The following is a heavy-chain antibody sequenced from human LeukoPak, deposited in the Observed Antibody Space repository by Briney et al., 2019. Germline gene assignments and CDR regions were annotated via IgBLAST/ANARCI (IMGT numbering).Heavy chain of an antibody. V-gene: IGHV3-30-3*01. CDR2: ISYDGSNK. CDR1: GFTFSSYA. D-gene: IGHD3-3*01. Sequence: QSGGSLRLSCAASGFTFSSYAMHWVRQAPGKGLEWVAVISYDGSNKYYADSVKGRFTISRDNSKNTLYLQMNSLRAEDTAVYYCARDEGYYDFWSGQENYWGQGTLVTVSS. CDR3: ARDEGYYDFWSGQENY. J-gene: IGHJ4*02.